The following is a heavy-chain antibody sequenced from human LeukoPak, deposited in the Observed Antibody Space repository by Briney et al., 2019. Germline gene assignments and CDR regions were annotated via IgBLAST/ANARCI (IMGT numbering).Heavy chain of an antibody. J-gene: IGHJ3*02. CDR3: ARSRDGTLDI. D-gene: IGHD5-24*01. V-gene: IGHV3-23*01. CDR1: GFSFSNYP. CDR2: ISTSGAST. Sequence: GGSLRLSCAASGFSFSNYPMSWVHQAPGKVLGWVSAISTSGASTYFADSVKGRFTISRDNSKNTLYLQMSSLRAEDTAIYYCARSRDGTLDIWGQGAMVTVSS.